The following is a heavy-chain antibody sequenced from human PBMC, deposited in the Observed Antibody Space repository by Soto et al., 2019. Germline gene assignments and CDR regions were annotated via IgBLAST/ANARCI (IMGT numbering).Heavy chain of an antibody. CDR3: AREGYSSPPSYYYGMDV. J-gene: IGHJ6*02. D-gene: IGHD6-13*01. CDR2: INPSGGGT. V-gene: IGHV1-46*01. CDR1: GYTFTSSY. Sequence: ASVKVSCKASGYTFTSSYIHWVRQAPGQGFEWMGIINPSGGGTSYSQKLQGRVTLTRDTSKNQFSLQLNSVTPEDTAVYYCAREGYSSPPSYYYGMDVWGQGTTVTVSS.